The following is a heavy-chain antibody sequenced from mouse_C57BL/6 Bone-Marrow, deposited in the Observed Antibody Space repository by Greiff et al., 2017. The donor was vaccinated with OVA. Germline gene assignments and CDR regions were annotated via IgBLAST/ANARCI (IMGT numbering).Heavy chain of an antibody. Sequence: QVQLQQPGAELVRPGTSVTLSCKASGYTFTSYWMHWVKQRPGQGLEWIGVIDPSDSYTNYHQKFKGKATLTVDTSSSTAYMQLSSLTSEDSAVYYCARLKVYYGNLFDYWGQGTTLTVSS. V-gene: IGHV1-59*01. J-gene: IGHJ2*01. CDR2: IDPSDSYT. D-gene: IGHD2-1*01. CDR1: GYTFTSYW. CDR3: ARLKVYYGNLFDY.